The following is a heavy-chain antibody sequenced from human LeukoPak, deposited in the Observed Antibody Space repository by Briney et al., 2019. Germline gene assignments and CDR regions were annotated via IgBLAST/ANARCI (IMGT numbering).Heavy chain of an antibody. Sequence: PGGSLRLSCAASGFTFSSYGMHWVRQAPGKGLEWVAVIWYDGSNKYYADSVKGRFTISRDNSKNTLYLQMNSLRAEDTAVYYCARDSVAGLYNYYGMDVWGQGTTVTVSS. J-gene: IGHJ6*02. CDR2: IWYDGSNK. V-gene: IGHV3-30*19. CDR1: GFTFSSYG. D-gene: IGHD6-19*01. CDR3: ARDSVAGLYNYYGMDV.